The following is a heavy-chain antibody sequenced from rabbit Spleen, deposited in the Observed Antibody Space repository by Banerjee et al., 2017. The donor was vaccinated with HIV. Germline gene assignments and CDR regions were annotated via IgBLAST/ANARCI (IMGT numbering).Heavy chain of an antibody. CDR2: IAGSGSGFT. CDR3: ARDTGSSFSSYGMDL. CDR1: GFSFSYYYY. Sequence: QEQLKESGGDLVKPGASLTLTCTASGFSFSYYYYMCWVRQAPGMGLEWIGCIAGSGSGFTYSATWANGRFTCSMTSSTTVTLQMTSLTVADTATYFCARDTGSSFSSYGMDLWGQGTLVTVS. V-gene: IGHV1S45*01. J-gene: IGHJ6*01. D-gene: IGHD8-1*01.